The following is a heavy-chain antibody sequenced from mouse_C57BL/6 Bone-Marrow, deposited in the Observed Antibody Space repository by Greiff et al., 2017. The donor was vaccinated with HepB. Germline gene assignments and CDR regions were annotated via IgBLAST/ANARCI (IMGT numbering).Heavy chain of an antibody. D-gene: IGHD3-2*02. J-gene: IGHJ2*01. CDR1: GYTFTDYY. CDR2: INPNNGGT. Sequence: EVQLQQSGPELVKPGASVKISCKASGYTFTDYYMNWVKQSHGKSLEWIGDINPNNGGTSYNQKFKGKDTLTVDKSSSTAYMELRSLTSEDSAVYYCAGTAQATGYWGQGTTLTVSS. CDR3: AGTAQATGY. V-gene: IGHV1-26*01.